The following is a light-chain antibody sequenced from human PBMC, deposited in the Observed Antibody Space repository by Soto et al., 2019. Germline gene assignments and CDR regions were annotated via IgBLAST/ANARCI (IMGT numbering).Light chain of an antibody. V-gene: IGKV1-39*01. J-gene: IGKJ1*01. CDR3: QQSYSAPRT. CDR1: QSISSY. CDR2: AAS. Sequence: DIQMTQSPSSVSASVGDRVTITCRASQSISSYLNWFQQKPGKAPRLLIYAASTLQSGVPSRFSGSGSGTDFTLTISSLQPEDFATYYCQQSYSAPRTFGQGTNADIK.